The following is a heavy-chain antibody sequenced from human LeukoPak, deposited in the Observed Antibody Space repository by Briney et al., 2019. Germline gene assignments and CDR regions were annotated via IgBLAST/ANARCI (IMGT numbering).Heavy chain of an antibody. V-gene: IGHV3-9*01. Sequence: GGSLRLSCTASGFSFGDFAMHWVRQAPGKGLEWVSGISWTSSDRGYADSVKGRFTISRDNAQKSLYLQMNSLRADDTAFYYCSKGTTASCRGALESWGQGTLVTVSS. J-gene: IGHJ5*02. D-gene: IGHD2-21*02. CDR3: SKGTTASCRGALES. CDR2: ISWTSSDR. CDR1: GFSFGDFA.